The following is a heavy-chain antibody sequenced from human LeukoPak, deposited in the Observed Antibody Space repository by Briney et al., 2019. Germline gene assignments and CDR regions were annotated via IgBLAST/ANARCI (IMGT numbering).Heavy chain of an antibody. Sequence: PGGSLRLSCAASGFTFSSYPMSWVRQAPGKGLEWVSALSSNGYTTYYADSVKGRFTISRDNSKNTLYMEMNSLRGEDTAVYYCAKKTFRDGEDYWGQGTLVTVSS. CDR2: LSSNGYTT. CDR1: GFTFSSYP. CDR3: AKKTFRDGEDY. V-gene: IGHV3-23*01. J-gene: IGHJ4*02. D-gene: IGHD3-10*01.